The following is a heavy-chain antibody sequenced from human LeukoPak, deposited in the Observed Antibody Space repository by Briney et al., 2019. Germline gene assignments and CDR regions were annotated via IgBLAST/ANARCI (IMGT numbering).Heavy chain of an antibody. J-gene: IGHJ3*02. CDR2: ISGSGGST. D-gene: IGHD3-3*01. CDR3: AKDLALLAPFYDFWSGYSWSDAFDI. CDR1: GFTFSSYA. V-gene: IGHV3-23*01. Sequence: GGSLRLSCAASGFTFSSYAMSWVRQAPGKGLEWVSAISGSGGSTYYADSVKGRFTISRDNSKNTLYLQMNSLRAEDTAVYYCAKDLALLAPFYDFWSGYSWSDAFDIWGQGTMVTVSS.